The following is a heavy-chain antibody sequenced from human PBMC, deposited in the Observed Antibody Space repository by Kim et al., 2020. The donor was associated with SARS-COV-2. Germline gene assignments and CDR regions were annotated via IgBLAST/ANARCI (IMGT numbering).Heavy chain of an antibody. J-gene: IGHJ6*02. Sequence: GGSLRLSCAASGFIFSSYAMYWVRQAPGKGLEWMAVISYDGSNKYNADSVNGRFTISRDNSKNTLYLQMNSLRAEDTAVYYCARDLPHYYGSGSYSSPYYYYGMDVWGQGTTVTVSS. D-gene: IGHD3-10*01. V-gene: IGHV3-30*04. CDR2: ISYDGSNK. CDR1: GFIFSSYA. CDR3: ARDLPHYYGSGSYSSPYYYYGMDV.